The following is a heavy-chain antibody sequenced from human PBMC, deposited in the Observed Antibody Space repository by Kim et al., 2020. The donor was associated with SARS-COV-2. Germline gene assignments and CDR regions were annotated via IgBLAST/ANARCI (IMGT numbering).Heavy chain of an antibody. Sequence: YWDSVQGRFTISRDNAKNSLYLQMNSLRAEDTALYYCAKALRGYSYGFSYWGQGTLVTVSS. D-gene: IGHD5-18*01. J-gene: IGHJ4*02. CDR3: AKALRGYSYGFSY. V-gene: IGHV3-9*01.